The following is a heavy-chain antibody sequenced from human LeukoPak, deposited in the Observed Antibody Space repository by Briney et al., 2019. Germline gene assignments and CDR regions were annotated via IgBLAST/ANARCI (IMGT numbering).Heavy chain of an antibody. D-gene: IGHD3-22*01. CDR3: ARPDTLYDSSGYAWDY. J-gene: IGHJ4*02. CDR1: GFSVSSNY. CDR2: IKQDGSEK. Sequence: GGSLRLSCAASGFSVSSNYMSWVRQAPGKGLEWVANIKQDGSEKYYVDSVKGRFTISRDNAKNSLYLQMNSLRAEDTAVYYCARPDTLYDSSGYAWDYWGQGTLVTVSS. V-gene: IGHV3-7*01.